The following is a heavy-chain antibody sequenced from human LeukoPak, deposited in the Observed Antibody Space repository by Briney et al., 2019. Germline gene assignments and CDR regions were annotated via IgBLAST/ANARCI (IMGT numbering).Heavy chain of an antibody. V-gene: IGHV4-61*01. D-gene: IGHD5-18*01. Sequence: SETLSLTCTVSGGSVSSGSYYWSWIRQPPGKGLEWIGYIYYSGSTYYNPSLKSRVTISVDTSKNQFSLKLSSVTAADTAVYYCARSYDDSYGIFDYWGQGTLVTVSS. CDR1: GGSVSSGSYY. J-gene: IGHJ4*02. CDR2: IYYSGST. CDR3: ARSYDDSYGIFDY.